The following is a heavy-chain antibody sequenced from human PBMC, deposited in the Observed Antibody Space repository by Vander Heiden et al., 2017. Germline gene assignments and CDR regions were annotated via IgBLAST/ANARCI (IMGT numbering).Heavy chain of an antibody. CDR2: ISWNSGSI. Sequence: EVQLVESGGGLVQPGRSLRLSCAASGFPFDDYAMHWVRQAPGKGLEWVSGISWNSGSIGYADSVKGRFTISRDNAKNSLYLQMNSLRAEDTALYYCAKGPHYYYDSSGYYYFDYWGQGTLVTVSS. CDR1: GFPFDDYA. D-gene: IGHD3-22*01. V-gene: IGHV3-9*01. J-gene: IGHJ4*02. CDR3: AKGPHYYYDSSGYYYFDY.